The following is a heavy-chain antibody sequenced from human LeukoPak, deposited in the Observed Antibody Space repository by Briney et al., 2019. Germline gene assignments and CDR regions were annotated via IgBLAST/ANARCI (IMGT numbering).Heavy chain of an antibody. D-gene: IGHD5-18*01. Sequence: SETLSLTCTVSGGSISSYYWSWIRQPPGKGLEWIGYIYYSGSTNYNPSLKRRVTISVDTSKNQFSLKLSSVTAADTAVYYCAREGGYSYGYLDYWGQGTLVTVSS. V-gene: IGHV4-59*01. CDR3: AREGGYSYGYLDY. J-gene: IGHJ4*02. CDR2: IYYSGST. CDR1: GGSISSYY.